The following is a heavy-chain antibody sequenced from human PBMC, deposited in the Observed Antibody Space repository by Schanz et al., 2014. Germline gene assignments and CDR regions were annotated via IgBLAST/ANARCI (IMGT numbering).Heavy chain of an antibody. CDR2: IYNSGKT. CDR3: ARVVRGGDAFDI. D-gene: IGHD6-6*01. CDR1: GGSISSEY. Sequence: QVQLQESGPALVKPSETLSLTCTVSGGSISSEYWSWIRQPAGKGLEWIGRIYNSGKTNYNPSLEGRVSMSVDTSKKQLSLKLRSVSAADTAVYYCARVVRGGDAFDIWGQGTMVTVSS. J-gene: IGHJ3*02. V-gene: IGHV4-4*07.